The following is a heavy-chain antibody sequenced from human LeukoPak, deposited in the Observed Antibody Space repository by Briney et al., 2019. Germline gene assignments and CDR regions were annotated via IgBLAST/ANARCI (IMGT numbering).Heavy chain of an antibody. Sequence: GASVKVSCKTSGYSFTSYWISWVRQMPGKGLEWMGRIDPSDSYTNYSPSFQGHVTISADKSISTAYLQWSSLKASDTAMYYCARQRSSGYSSGGDAFDIWGQGTMVTVSS. D-gene: IGHD6-19*01. CDR1: GYSFTSYW. CDR2: IDPSDSYT. J-gene: IGHJ3*02. V-gene: IGHV5-10-1*01. CDR3: ARQRSSGYSSGGDAFDI.